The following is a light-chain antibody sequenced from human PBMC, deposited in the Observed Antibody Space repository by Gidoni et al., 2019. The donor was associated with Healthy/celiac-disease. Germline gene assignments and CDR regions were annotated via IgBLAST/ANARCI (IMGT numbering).Light chain of an antibody. CDR2: GNN. Sequence: YELTQDPAVSVALGQTVRITCRGDSIRSYYASWYQQKPGQAPVLCINGNNNRPSAIPDRCSGSSSGNTSSLTITGAQAEDEADDYCNSRDSSGNHKGVFGGGTKLTVL. J-gene: IGLJ2*01. CDR1: SIRSYY. CDR3: NSRDSSGNHKGV. V-gene: IGLV3-19*01.